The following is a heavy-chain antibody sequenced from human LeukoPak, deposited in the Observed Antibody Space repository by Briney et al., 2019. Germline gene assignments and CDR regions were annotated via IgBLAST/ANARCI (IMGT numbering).Heavy chain of an antibody. Sequence: GGSLRLSCAASGFTFSDYYMSWIRQAPGKGLEWVSYISSRGSTIYYADSVKGRFTISRDNAKNSLYLQMNSLRAEDTAVYYCARDGCSSTSCYGDYYYYGMDVWGQGTTVTVSS. J-gene: IGHJ6*02. CDR2: ISSRGSTI. CDR3: ARDGCSSTSCYGDYYYYGMDV. CDR1: GFTFSDYY. D-gene: IGHD2-2*01. V-gene: IGHV3-11*01.